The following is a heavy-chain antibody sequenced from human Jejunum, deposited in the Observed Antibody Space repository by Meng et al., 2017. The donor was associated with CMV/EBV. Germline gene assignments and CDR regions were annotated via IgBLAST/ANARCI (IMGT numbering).Heavy chain of an antibody. J-gene: IGHJ4*02. CDR2: FYYSGNT. D-gene: IGHD3-10*02. V-gene: IGHV4-39*07. Sequence: WVRQAPGKGLEWIGTFYYSGNTYYNPSLKSRVTISVDTSKNQFSLKLSSVTAADTAVYYCARAMLRKTFDFWGQGTLVTVSS. CDR3: ARAMLRKTFDF.